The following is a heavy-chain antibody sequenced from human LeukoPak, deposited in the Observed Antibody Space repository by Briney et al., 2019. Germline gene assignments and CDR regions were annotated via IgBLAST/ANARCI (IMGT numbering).Heavy chain of an antibody. Sequence: ASVTVSCKVSGNSLSELSIQWVRQAPGKGLECMGGFDPEEAKMVYAQNFQGRVTMTEDTSTQTAYMELSGLTSDDTAVYYYTTRGGDFWSGFVNWGQGTLVTVSS. D-gene: IGHD3-3*01. CDR3: TTRGGDFWSGFVN. CDR1: GNSLSELS. J-gene: IGHJ4*02. CDR2: FDPEEAKM. V-gene: IGHV1-24*01.